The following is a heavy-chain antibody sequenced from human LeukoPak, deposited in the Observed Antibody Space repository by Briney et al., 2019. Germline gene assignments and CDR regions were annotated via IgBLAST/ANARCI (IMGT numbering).Heavy chain of an antibody. CDR3: ARVEMATITGYFDL. CDR2: INHSGST. Sequence: SETLSLTCAVYGGSFSGYYWSWIRQPPGKGLEWIGEINHSGSTNYNPSLKSRVTISVDTSKNQFSLKLSSVTAADTAVYYCARVEMATITGYFDLWGRGTLVTVSS. V-gene: IGHV4-34*01. D-gene: IGHD5-24*01. CDR1: GGSFSGYY. J-gene: IGHJ2*01.